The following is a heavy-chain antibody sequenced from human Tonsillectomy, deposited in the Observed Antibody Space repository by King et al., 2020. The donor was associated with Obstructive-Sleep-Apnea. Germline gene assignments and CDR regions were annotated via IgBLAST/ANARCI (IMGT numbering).Heavy chain of an antibody. CDR2: ISRSSSTI. J-gene: IGHJ4*02. V-gene: IGHV3-48*04. CDR1: GFTFSSYS. Sequence: VQLVESGGGLVQPGGSLRLSCAASGFTFSSYSMNWVRQAPGKGLEWVSYISRSSSTIHYADSVKGRFTSSRDNAKNSLYLQMNSLRVEDTAVYYCATQGLLGVVTIDYWGQGPLVTVPT. CDR3: ATQGLLGVVTIDY. D-gene: IGHD3-10*01.